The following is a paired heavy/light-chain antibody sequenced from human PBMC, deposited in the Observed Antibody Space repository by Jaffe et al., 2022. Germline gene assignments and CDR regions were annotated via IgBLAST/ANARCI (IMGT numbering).Light chain of an antibody. CDR1: ESDIGSYKF. CDR2: DVT. V-gene: IGLV2-14*03. CDR3: SSYSSSFEVGL. J-gene: IGLJ2*01. Sequence: SALTQPASVSATRGQAVTISCTGTESDIGSYKFVSWYQQYPGKAPKLIVFDVTNRPSGVSSRFSGTKSGKTASLTISGVQPEDEALYYCSSYSSSFEVGLFGGGTQLTVL.
Heavy chain of an antibody. CDR1: DGSVSSTNHF. CDR3: ARVVGHYSNYGRPHSYYYIDV. D-gene: IGHD4-4*01. CDR2: IYFIGTT. J-gene: IGHJ6*03. Sequence: HVQLQESGPGLVKPLETLSLTCSVSDGSVSSTNHFWGWIRQSPGKGLEWIGYIYFIGTTSYNPSLTSRVSISVDTSSNQFSLRLSSVTAADTARYYCARVVGHYSNYGRPHSYYYIDVWGKGTTVTVSS. V-gene: IGHV4-61*01.